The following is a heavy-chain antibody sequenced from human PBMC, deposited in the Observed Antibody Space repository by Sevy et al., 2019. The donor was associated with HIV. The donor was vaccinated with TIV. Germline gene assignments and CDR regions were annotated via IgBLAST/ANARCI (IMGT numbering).Heavy chain of an antibody. V-gene: IGHV3-48*02. CDR3: AIDPRDGGDY. D-gene: IGHD3-16*01. CDR2: ISTGSTTI. J-gene: IGHJ4*02. CDR1: GFIFSSYS. Sequence: GGSLRLSCAASGFIFSSYSMNWVRQAPGKGRGWISYISTGSTTIYYADSVKGRFTVSRDNARSSLFLQMNSLRDEDTAVYYCAIDPRDGGDYWGQGTLVTVSS.